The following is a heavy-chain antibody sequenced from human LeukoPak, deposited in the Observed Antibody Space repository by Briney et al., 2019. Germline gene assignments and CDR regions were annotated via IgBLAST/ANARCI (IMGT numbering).Heavy chain of an antibody. CDR1: GGSISTDRYY. J-gene: IGHJ4*02. Sequence: SETLSLTCTVSGGSISTDRYYWSWIRQPAGKGLEWIGRIYPSGSTNYSPSLKSRVTMSVDTSKNQFSLTLNSVTAADTAVYYCARAYGYGQTYFDYWGQGTRVTVAS. CDR3: ARAYGYGQTYFDY. D-gene: IGHD4-17*01. V-gene: IGHV4-61*02. CDR2: IYPSGST.